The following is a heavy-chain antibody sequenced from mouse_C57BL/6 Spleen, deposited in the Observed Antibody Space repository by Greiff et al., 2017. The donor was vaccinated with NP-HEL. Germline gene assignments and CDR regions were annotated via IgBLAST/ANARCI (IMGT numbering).Heavy chain of an antibody. CDR2: ISYDGSN. CDR3: ARLRHYYAMDY. Sequence: ESGPGLVKPSQSLSLTCSVTGYSITSGYYWNWIRQFPGNKLEWMGYISYDGSNNYNPSLKNRISITRDTSKNQFFLKLNSVTTEDTATYYCARLRHYYAMDYWGQGTSVTVSS. D-gene: IGHD1-2*01. CDR1: GYSITSGYY. J-gene: IGHJ4*01. V-gene: IGHV3-6*01.